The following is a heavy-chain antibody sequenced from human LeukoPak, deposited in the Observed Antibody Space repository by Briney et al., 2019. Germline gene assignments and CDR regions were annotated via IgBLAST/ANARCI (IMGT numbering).Heavy chain of an antibody. Sequence: PGGSLRLSCAASGVSFKDYYWSWIRQVPGEGLEWVSYINVNGGSMQYADSVNGRFTHSRDNPKNSVSLEMNSLRAEDTAVYYCARRPRILADGSYYFDYWGQGTLVTVPS. CDR1: GVSFKDYY. CDR2: INVNGGSM. D-gene: IGHD3-3*02. V-gene: IGHV3-11*01. J-gene: IGHJ4*02. CDR3: ARRPRILADGSYYFDY.